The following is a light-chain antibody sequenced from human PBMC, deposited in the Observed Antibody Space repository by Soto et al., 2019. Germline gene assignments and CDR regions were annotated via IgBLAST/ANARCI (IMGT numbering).Light chain of an antibody. CDR3: AAWEDSLNGYV. CDR1: SSNIGSNT. Sequence: QPVLTQPPSASGTPGQRVTISCSGSSSNIGSNTVNWYQQLPGTAPKLLIYSNNQRPSGVPDRFSGSKSGTSASLAISGLQSEDEADYYCAAWEDSLNGYVFGTGTKVTVL. V-gene: IGLV1-44*01. CDR2: SNN. J-gene: IGLJ1*01.